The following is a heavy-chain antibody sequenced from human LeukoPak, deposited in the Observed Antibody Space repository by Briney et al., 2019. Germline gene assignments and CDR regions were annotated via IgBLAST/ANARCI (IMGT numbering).Heavy chain of an antibody. J-gene: IGHJ4*02. CDR3: ARDSSYSSGWYGFDY. CDR2: ISYDGSNK. CDR1: GFTFSSYA. D-gene: IGHD6-19*01. V-gene: IGHV3-30-3*01. Sequence: GGSLRPSCAASGFTFSSYAMHWVRQAPGKGLEWVAVISYDGSNKYYADSVKGRFTISRDNSKNTLYLQMNSLRAEDTAVYYCARDSSYSSGWYGFDYWGQGTLVTVSS.